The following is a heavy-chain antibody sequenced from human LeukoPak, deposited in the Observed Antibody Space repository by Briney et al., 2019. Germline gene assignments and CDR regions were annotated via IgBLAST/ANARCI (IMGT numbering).Heavy chain of an antibody. V-gene: IGHV3-64*01. CDR1: GFTFSSYA. CDR2: ISSNGGST. Sequence: PGGSLRPSCAASGFTFSSYAMHWVRQAPGKGLEYVSAISSNGGSTYYANSVKGRFTISRDNSKNTLYLQMGSLRAEDMAVYYCARARLRFLEWLPFDYWGQGTLVTVSS. D-gene: IGHD3-3*01. J-gene: IGHJ4*02. CDR3: ARARLRFLEWLPFDY.